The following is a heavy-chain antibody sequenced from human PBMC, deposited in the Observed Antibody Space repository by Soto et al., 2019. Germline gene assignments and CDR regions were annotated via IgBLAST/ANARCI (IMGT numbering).Heavy chain of an antibody. D-gene: IGHD6-6*01. CDR3: ARDRPSIAVRHYYYMDV. CDR1: GYTFTSYA. J-gene: IGHJ6*03. V-gene: IGHV1-3*01. Sequence: GASVKVSCKASGYTFTSYAMHWVRQAPGQRLEWMGRINAGNGNTKYSQKFQGRVTITRDTSASTAYMELSSLRSEDTAVYYCARDRPSIAVRHYYYMDVWGKGTTVTVSS. CDR2: INAGNGNT.